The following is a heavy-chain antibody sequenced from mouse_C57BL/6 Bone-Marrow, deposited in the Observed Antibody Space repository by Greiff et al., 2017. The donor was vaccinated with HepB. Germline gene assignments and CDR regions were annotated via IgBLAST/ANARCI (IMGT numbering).Heavy chain of an antibody. V-gene: IGHV1-54*01. D-gene: IGHD3-2*02. CDR1: GYAFTNYL. Sequence: QVQLQQSGAELVRPGTSVKVSCKASGYAFTNYLIEWVKQRPGQGLEWIGVINPGSGGTNYNEKFKGKATLTADKSSSTAYMQLSSLTSEDSAVYFCARHSSGYVSAWFAYWGQGTLVTVSA. CDR3: ARHSSGYVSAWFAY. CDR2: INPGSGGT. J-gene: IGHJ3*01.